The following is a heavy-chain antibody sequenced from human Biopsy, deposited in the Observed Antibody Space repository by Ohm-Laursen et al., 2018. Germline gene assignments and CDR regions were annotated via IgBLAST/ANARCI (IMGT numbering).Heavy chain of an antibody. CDR3: ARDLYDFCGGCPFDP. J-gene: IGHJ5*02. Sequence: SLRLSCSAPGFTFSSHAMSWVRQAPGKGLECVSVINGSGGSTYYADPVKGRITISRDNSKNTLYLQMNSLRAEDTAMYYCARDLYDFCGGCPFDPWGQGTLVTVSP. D-gene: IGHD3-3*01. CDR1: GFTFSSHA. V-gene: IGHV3-23*01. CDR2: INGSGGST.